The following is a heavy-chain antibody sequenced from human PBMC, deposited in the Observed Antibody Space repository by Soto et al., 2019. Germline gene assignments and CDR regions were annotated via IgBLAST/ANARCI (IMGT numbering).Heavy chain of an antibody. CDR1: GFTFSSYS. Sequence: PGVSLRLSCAASGFTFSSYSMNWVRQAPGKGLEWVSYISSSSSTIYYADSVKGRFTISRDNAKNSLYLQMNSLRDEDTAVYYCARAEVPAARYYYYGMDVWGQGTTVTVSS. J-gene: IGHJ6*02. CDR2: ISSSSSTI. V-gene: IGHV3-48*02. CDR3: ARAEVPAARYYYYGMDV. D-gene: IGHD2-2*01.